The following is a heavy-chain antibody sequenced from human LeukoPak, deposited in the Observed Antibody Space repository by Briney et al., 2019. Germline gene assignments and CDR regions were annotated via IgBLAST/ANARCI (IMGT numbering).Heavy chain of an antibody. V-gene: IGHV3-21*01. D-gene: IGHD2-2*02. CDR1: GFTFSSCS. CDR3: ARAVPYCSSTSCYRKMFDY. CDR2: ISSSSSYI. Sequence: GGSLRLSCAASGFTFSSCSMNWVRQAPGKGLEWVSSISSSSSYIYYADSVKGRFTISRDNAKNSLYLQMNSLRAEDTAVYYCARAVPYCSSTSCYRKMFDYWGQGTLVTVSS. J-gene: IGHJ4*02.